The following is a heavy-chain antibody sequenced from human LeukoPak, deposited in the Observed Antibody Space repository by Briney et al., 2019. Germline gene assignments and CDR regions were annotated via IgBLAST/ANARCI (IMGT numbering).Heavy chain of an antibody. CDR2: IYTSGST. CDR1: GGSISSYY. D-gene: IGHD2-21*02. Sequence: SETLSLTCTVSGGSISSYYWSWIRQPAGKGLEWIGRIYTSGSTNYNPSLKSRVTMSVDTSKNQFSLKLSSVTAADTAVYYCARDSYCGGDCPYYFDYWAREPWSPSPQ. V-gene: IGHV4-4*07. J-gene: IGHJ4*02. CDR3: ARDSYCGGDCPYYFDY.